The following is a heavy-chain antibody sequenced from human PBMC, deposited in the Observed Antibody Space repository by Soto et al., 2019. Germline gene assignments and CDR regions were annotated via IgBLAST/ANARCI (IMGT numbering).Heavy chain of an antibody. V-gene: IGHV4-59*01. CDR1: GGSITGYY. D-gene: IGHD1-1*01. Sequence: SETLSLTCSVSGGSITGYYWSWIRQPPGKGLEWIGYMYFTGATNSNPSLKSRVTISVDTSKNQFSLGLSSVTAADTAVYYCARERTPRTGFDYWGQGTLVTVSS. CDR3: ARERTPRTGFDY. CDR2: MYFTGAT. J-gene: IGHJ4*02.